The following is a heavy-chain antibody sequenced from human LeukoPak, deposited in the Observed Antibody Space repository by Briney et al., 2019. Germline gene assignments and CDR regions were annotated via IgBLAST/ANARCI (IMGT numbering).Heavy chain of an antibody. Sequence: GGSLRLSCAASGFTFSSYEMNWVRQAPGKGLEWVSYISSSGSTIYYADSVKGRFTISRDNAKNPLYLQMNSLRAEDTAVYYCARVSYSSGWYGGAYFDYWGQGTLVTVSS. D-gene: IGHD6-19*01. J-gene: IGHJ4*02. CDR1: GFTFSSYE. V-gene: IGHV3-48*03. CDR2: ISSSGSTI. CDR3: ARVSYSSGWYGGAYFDY.